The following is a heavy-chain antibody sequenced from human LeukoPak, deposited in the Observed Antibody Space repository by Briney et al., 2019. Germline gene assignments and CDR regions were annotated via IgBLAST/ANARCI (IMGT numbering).Heavy chain of an antibody. V-gene: IGHV3-23*01. D-gene: IGHD3-22*01. J-gene: IGHJ4*02. Sequence: PGGSLRLSCAASGFTFSSYAMTWVRQAPGKGLEWVSTTTGSGGYTYYADSVKGRFTISRDNSKNTLFLRMNSLRAEDTAVYFCAKQSLYDSSGHFHYWGQGTLVTVSS. CDR2: TTGSGGYT. CDR1: GFTFSSYA. CDR3: AKQSLYDSSGHFHY.